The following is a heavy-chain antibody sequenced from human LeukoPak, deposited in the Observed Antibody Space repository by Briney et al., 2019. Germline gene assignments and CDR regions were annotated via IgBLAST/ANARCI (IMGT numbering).Heavy chain of an antibody. D-gene: IGHD6-13*01. CDR2: ISWNSGSI. Sequence: GGSLRLSCTASGFTFDDYAMHWVRQAPGKGLEWVSGISWNSGSIGYADSVKGRFTISRDNAKNSLYLQMNSLRAEDTALYYCAKGMAAAVVGLGWFDPWGQGTLVTVS. J-gene: IGHJ5*02. V-gene: IGHV3-9*01. CDR3: AKGMAAAVVGLGWFDP. CDR1: GFTFDDYA.